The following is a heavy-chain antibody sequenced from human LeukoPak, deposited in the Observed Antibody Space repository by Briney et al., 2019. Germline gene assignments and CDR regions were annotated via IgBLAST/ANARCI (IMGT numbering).Heavy chain of an antibody. CDR3: ARDMRGDFYDTSGLNWFDP. CDR2: IFYSATT. CDR1: GAYISRYY. J-gene: IGHJ5*02. V-gene: IGHV4-59*01. Sequence: PSETLSLTCTVSGAYISRYYWSWIRQPPGKGLVWIGYIFYSATTNYNPSLMSRVTITVDTSKNQFSLKLSSVTAADTAVYYCARDMRGDFYDTSGLNWFDPWGQGTLVTVS. D-gene: IGHD3-22*01.